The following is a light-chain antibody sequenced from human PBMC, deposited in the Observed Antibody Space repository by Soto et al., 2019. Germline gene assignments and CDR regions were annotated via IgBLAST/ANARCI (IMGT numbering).Light chain of an antibody. V-gene: IGKV3-15*01. CDR3: QQDNKWPFT. Sequence: EIVMTQSPATLSVSPGERATLSCRASQSVSSNLAWYQQKPGQAPRLLIYGASTRAAGIPARFSGSGSGTEFTLTISSLQSEDFAVYYCQQDNKWPFTFGPGTKVDIK. J-gene: IGKJ3*01. CDR2: GAS. CDR1: QSVSSN.